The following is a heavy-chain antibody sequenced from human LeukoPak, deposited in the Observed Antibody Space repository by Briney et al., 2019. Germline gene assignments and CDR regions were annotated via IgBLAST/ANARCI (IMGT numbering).Heavy chain of an antibody. CDR2: ISYHGGDK. V-gene: IGHV3-30*04. D-gene: IGHD6-19*01. CDR3: ARDLQGLTDY. CDR1: GFTFNNHA. Sequence: PGRSLRFSCAAAGFTFNNHAMHWVRQAPGKGLEWVAVISYHGGDKYYADSVKGRFTISRDNSKNTLDLQMNRLGGEDAAVYYCARDLQGLTDYWGQGTLVTVSS. J-gene: IGHJ4*02.